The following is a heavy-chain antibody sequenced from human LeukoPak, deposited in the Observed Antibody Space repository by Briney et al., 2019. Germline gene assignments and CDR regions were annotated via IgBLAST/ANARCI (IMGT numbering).Heavy chain of an antibody. CDR2: ISGSGGST. D-gene: IGHD1-1*01. Sequence: GGSLRLSCAASGFTFSSYAMSWVRQAPGKGLEWVSAISGSGGSTYYADSVKGRFTISRDNSKNTLYLHLNSLRAEDTAVYYCISDVRNDVFDYWGQGTLVTVSS. V-gene: IGHV3-23*01. CDR1: GFTFSSYA. J-gene: IGHJ4*02. CDR3: ISDVRNDVFDY.